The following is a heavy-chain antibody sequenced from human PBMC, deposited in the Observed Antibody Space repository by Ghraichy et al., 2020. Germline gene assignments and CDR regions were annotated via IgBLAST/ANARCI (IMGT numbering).Heavy chain of an antibody. D-gene: IGHD3-3*01. CDR3: ARAAPIFGVVIMGRGYFDY. CDR2: INHSGST. Sequence: SETLSLTCAVYGGSFSGYYWSWIRQPPGKGLEWIGEINHSGSTNYNPSLKSRVTISVDTSKNQFSLKLSSVTAADTAVYYCARAAPIFGVVIMGRGYFDYWGQGTLVTVSS. CDR1: GGSFSGYY. V-gene: IGHV4-34*01. J-gene: IGHJ4*02.